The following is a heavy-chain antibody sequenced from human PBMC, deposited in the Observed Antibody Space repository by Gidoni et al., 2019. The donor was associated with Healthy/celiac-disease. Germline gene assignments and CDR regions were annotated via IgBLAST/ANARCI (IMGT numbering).Heavy chain of an antibody. V-gene: IGHV1-69*08. D-gene: IGHD4-17*01. J-gene: IGHJ4*02. CDR3: ARDGGYGDYVDY. CDR2: IIPILGIA. CDR1: GGTFSSYT. Sequence: QVQLLQSGAEVKKPGSSVKVSCKASGGTFSSYTIRWVRQAPGQGLEWMGRIIPILGIANYAQKFQGRVTITADKSTSTAYMELSSLRSEDTAVYYCARDGGYGDYVDYWGQGTLVTVSS.